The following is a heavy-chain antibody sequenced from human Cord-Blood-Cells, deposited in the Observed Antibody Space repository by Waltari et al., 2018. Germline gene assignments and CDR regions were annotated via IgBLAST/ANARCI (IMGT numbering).Heavy chain of an antibody. V-gene: IGHV4-31*03. CDR3: ARGHCSSTSCYPSLFDY. D-gene: IGHD2-2*01. CDR2: IYYSGST. Sequence: QVQLQESGPGLVKPSQTLSLTCTVSGGSISSGGYYWSWIRQHPGKGLEWIGYIYYSGSTYYNPSLKSRVTISVDTSKNQFSLKLSSVTAADTAVYYCARGHCSSTSCYPSLFDYWGQGTLVTVSS. CDR1: GGSISSGGYY. J-gene: IGHJ4*02.